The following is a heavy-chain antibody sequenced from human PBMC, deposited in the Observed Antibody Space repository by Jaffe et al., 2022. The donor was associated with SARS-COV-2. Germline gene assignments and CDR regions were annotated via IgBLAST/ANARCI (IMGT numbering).Heavy chain of an antibody. CDR3: ARDKLTAMVPKGYMDV. V-gene: IGHV3-21*01. J-gene: IGHJ6*03. D-gene: IGHD5-18*01. CDR1: GFTFSSYS. CDR2: ISSSSSYI. Sequence: EVQLVESGGGLVKPGGSLRLSCAASGFTFSSYSMNWVRQAPGKGLEWVSSISSSSSYIYYADSVKGRFTISRDNAKNSLYLQMNSLRAEDTAVYYCARDKLTAMVPKGYMDVWGKGTTVTVSS.